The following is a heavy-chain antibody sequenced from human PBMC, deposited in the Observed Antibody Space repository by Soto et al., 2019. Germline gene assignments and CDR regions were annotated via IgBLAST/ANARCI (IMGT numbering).Heavy chain of an antibody. CDR3: AHFQRSAVYLFDS. CDR1: GGSISSGGYS. J-gene: IGHJ4*02. CDR2: IHNSGST. D-gene: IGHD3-3*01. Sequence: QVQLQESGPGLVKPSQTLSLTCTVSGGSISSGGYSWSWIRRRPGKGLEWIGYIHNSGSTYYNPSLNSRPSGSMDTSKNLFSRRLTSVTAADTAVYFWAHFQRSAVYLFDSCGQGTLVGVSS. V-gene: IGHV4-31*03.